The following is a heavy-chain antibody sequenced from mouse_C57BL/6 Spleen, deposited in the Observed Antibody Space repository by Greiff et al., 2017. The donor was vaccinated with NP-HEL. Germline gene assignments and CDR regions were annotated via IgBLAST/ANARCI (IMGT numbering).Heavy chain of an antibody. V-gene: IGHV1-52*01. D-gene: IGHD1-1*01. J-gene: IGHJ1*03. CDR3: ARSRFITTVGGYFDV. Sequence: VQLQQPGAELVRPGSSVKLSCKASGYTFTSYWMHWVKQRPIQGLEWIGNIDPSDSETHYNQKFKDKATLTVDKSSSTAYMQLSSLTSEDSAVYYCARSRFITTVGGYFDVWGTGTTVTVSS. CDR1: GYTFTSYW. CDR2: IDPSDSET.